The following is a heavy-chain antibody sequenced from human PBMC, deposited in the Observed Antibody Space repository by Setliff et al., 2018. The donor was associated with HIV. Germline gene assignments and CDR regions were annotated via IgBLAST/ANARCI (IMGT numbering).Heavy chain of an antibody. Sequence: SETLSLTCTVSGGSFRSGGYYWSWIRQPPGRGLEWIGYIYSSGSTNFNPPLQSRVTISIDTSKNQFSLNLTSMTAADTAVYFCVRHGYYYDFIDIWGQGTVVTVSS. V-gene: IGHV4-61*08. CDR1: GGSFRSGGYY. CDR2: IYSSGST. D-gene: IGHD3-22*01. CDR3: VRHGYYYDFIDI. J-gene: IGHJ3*02.